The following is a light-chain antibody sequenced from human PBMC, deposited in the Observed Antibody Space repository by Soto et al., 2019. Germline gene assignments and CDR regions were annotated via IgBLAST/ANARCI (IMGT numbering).Light chain of an antibody. V-gene: IGLV2-8*01. CDR2: EVS. J-gene: IGLJ3*02. CDR1: SSDVGGSNF. CDR3: SLYAVSNTVV. Sequence: QSALTQPPSASGSPGQSVTISCTGTSSDVGGSNFVSWYQQHPGKAPKLMIYEVSKRPSGVPDRFSGSKSGNTASLTVSGLQAEDEADYYCSLYAVSNTVVFGGGTQLTVL.